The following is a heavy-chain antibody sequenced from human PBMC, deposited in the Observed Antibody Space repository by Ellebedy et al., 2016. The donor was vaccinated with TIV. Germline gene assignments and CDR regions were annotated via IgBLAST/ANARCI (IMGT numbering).Heavy chain of an antibody. Sequence: PGGSLRLSCEASGFIFSNYGMHWVRQAPGKGLEWVAFIWYDGGNKYYTDSVKGRFTISRDNFKDTLYLQMNNLGAEDTAVYYCARDRHVDRGDCLDYWGQGTLVTVSS. CDR3: ARDRHVDRGDCLDY. J-gene: IGHJ4*02. D-gene: IGHD2-21*02. CDR2: IWYDGGNK. V-gene: IGHV3-33*01. CDR1: GFIFSNYG.